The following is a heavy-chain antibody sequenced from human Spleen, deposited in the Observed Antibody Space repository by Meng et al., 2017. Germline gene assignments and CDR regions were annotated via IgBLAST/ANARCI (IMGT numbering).Heavy chain of an antibody. Sequence: ASVKVSCKASGYTFTGYYIHWVRQAPGQGLEWMGWIADHNDNTNYAQNLQGRVTMTIDTSTSTAYMELRSLRSDDTAVYYCARDLGNRDDYWGQGTLVTVSS. V-gene: IGHV1-18*04. CDR2: IADHNDNT. D-gene: IGHD3-16*01. J-gene: IGHJ4*02. CDR3: ARDLGNRDDY. CDR1: GYTFTGYY.